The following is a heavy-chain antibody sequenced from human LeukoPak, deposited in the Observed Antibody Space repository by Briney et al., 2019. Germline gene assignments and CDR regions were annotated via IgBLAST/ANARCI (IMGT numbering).Heavy chain of an antibody. V-gene: IGHV3-23*01. J-gene: IGHJ4*02. D-gene: IGHD2-15*01. CDR1: GFTLSSYA. CDR3: AKDLAYCSGGSCDY. Sequence: GGSLRLSCAASGFTLSSYAMSWVRQAPGKGLEWVSAISGSGGSTYYADSVKGRFTISRDNSKNTLYLQMNSLRAEDTAVYYCAKDLAYCSGGSCDYWGQGTLVTVSS. CDR2: ISGSGGST.